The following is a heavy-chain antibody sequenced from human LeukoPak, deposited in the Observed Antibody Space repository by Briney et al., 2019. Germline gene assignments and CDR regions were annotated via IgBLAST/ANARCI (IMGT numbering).Heavy chain of an antibody. J-gene: IGHJ3*02. CDR3: ARDKKDYYDSSGYYYFAFDI. V-gene: IGHV4-59*01. D-gene: IGHD3-22*01. CDR2: IYYSGST. CDR1: GGSIRSYY. Sequence: SETLSLTCTVSGGSIRSYYWSWIRQPPGKGLEWIGYIYYSGSTNYNPALKSRVTISVDTSKKQFSLKLSSVTAADTAVYYCARDKKDYYDSSGYYYFAFDIWGQGTMVNVSS.